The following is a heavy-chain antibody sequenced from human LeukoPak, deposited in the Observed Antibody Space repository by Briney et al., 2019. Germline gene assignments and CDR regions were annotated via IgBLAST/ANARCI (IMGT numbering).Heavy chain of an antibody. V-gene: IGHV1-69*13. J-gene: IGHJ6*02. CDR1: GGIFSSYA. Sequence: ASVKVSCKASGGIFSSYAISWVRQAPGQGLEWMGGIIPIFGTANYAQKFQGRVTITADESTSTAYMELSSLRSEDTAVYYCAGGSIRSNYGMDVWGQGTLVTVSS. CDR3: AGGSIRSNYGMDV. CDR2: IIPIFGTA.